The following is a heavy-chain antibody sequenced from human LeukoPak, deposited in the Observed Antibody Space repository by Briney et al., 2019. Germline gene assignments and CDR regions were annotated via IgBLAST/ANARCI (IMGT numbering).Heavy chain of an antibody. Sequence: GKSLRLSCAASGYIFPSYGMHWVRQAPGKGLEWVAVISYDGSNKYYADSVKGRFTISRDNSKSTLYLQMNSLRTEDTTVYYCAKDRDKFWSGSQVWGQGTLVTVSS. J-gene: IGHJ1*01. CDR3: AKDRDKFWSGSQV. CDR2: ISYDGSNK. D-gene: IGHD3-3*01. CDR1: GYIFPSYG. V-gene: IGHV3-30*18.